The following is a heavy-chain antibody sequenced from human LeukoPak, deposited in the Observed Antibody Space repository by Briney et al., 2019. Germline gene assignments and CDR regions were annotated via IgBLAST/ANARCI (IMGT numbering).Heavy chain of an antibody. V-gene: IGHV1-69*05. D-gene: IGHD5-18*01. CDR1: GGTFNSYA. J-gene: IGHJ4*02. CDR2: IIPIFGTA. Sequence: GASVKVSCKASGGTFNSYAISWVRQAPGQGLEWMGGIIPIFGTANYAQKFQGRVTITTDESTSTAYMELSSLRSEDTAVYYCARGTAMAGDYWGQGTLVTVSS. CDR3: ARGTAMAGDY.